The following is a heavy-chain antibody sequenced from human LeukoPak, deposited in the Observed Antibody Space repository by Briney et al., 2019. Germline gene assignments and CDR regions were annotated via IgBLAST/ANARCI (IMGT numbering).Heavy chain of an antibody. Sequence: PGGSLRLSCAASGFTFSDYYMSWIRQAPGKGLEWVANIKQDGSEKYYVDSVKGRFTISRDNAKNSLYLQMNSLRAEDTAVYYCVRDRYGDYRTTDYWGQGTLVTVSS. CDR1: GFTFSDYY. CDR3: VRDRYGDYRTTDY. D-gene: IGHD4-17*01. CDR2: IKQDGSEK. V-gene: IGHV3-7*01. J-gene: IGHJ4*02.